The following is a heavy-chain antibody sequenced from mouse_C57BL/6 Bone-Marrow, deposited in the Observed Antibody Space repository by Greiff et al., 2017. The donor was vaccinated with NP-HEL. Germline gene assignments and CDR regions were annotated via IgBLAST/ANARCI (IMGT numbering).Heavy chain of an antibody. J-gene: IGHJ4*01. CDR2: INSDGGST. CDR1: EYEFPSHD. D-gene: IGHD2-5*01. V-gene: IGHV5-2*01. Sequence: EVKVVESGGGLVQPGESLKLSCESNEYEFPSHDMSWVRKTPEKRLELVAAINSDGGSTYYPDTMERRFIISRDNTKKTLYLQMSSLRSEDTALYYCARLYYSNYPYYYAMDYWGQGTSVTVSS. CDR3: ARLYYSNYPYYYAMDY.